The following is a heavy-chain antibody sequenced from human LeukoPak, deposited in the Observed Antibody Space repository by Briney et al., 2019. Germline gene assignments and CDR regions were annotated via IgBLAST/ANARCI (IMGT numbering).Heavy chain of an antibody. V-gene: IGHV4-59*01. D-gene: IGHD3-22*01. J-gene: IGHJ4*02. Sequence: SETLSLTCTVSGGSISSYYWSWIRRPPGKGLEWIGYIYYSGSTNYNPSLKSRVTISVDTSKNQFSLKLSSVTAADTAVYYCARVRGYYDSSGYDYWGQGTLVTVSS. CDR2: IYYSGST. CDR1: GGSISSYY. CDR3: ARVRGYYDSSGYDY.